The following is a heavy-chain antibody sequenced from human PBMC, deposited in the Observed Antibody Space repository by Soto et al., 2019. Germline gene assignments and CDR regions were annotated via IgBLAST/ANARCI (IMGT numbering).Heavy chain of an antibody. CDR2: ISSSSSTI. D-gene: IGHD3-22*01. V-gene: IGHV3-48*01. Sequence: GGSLRLSCAASGFTFSTYSMNWVRQAPGKRLERVSYISSSSSTIFYTDSVKGRFTVSRDNAKNSLYLQMNSLKTEDTAVYYCTTDPRIVAVIRGQINFWGQGALVTVSS. J-gene: IGHJ4*02. CDR1: GFTFSTYS. CDR3: TTDPRIVAVIRGQINF.